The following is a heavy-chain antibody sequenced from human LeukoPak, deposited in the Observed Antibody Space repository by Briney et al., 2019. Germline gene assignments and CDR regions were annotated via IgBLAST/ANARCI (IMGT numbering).Heavy chain of an antibody. CDR3: ARDSAWAPLPSYYYYGMDV. CDR2: INAGNGNT. CDR1: GYTFTSYA. J-gene: IGHJ6*02. V-gene: IGHV1-3*01. D-gene: IGHD3-16*01. Sequence: ASVKVSCKASGYTFTSYAMHWVRQAPGQRLEWMGWINAGNGNTKYSQKLQGRVTMTTDTSTSTAYMELRSLRSDDTAVYYCARDSAWAPLPSYYYYGMDVWGQGTTVTVSS.